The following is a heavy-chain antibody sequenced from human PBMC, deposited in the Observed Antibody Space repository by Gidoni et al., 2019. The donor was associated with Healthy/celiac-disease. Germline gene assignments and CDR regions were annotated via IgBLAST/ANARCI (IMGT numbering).Heavy chain of an antibody. D-gene: IGHD3-22*01. CDR2: IYWNDDK. Sequence: QITLKESGPTLVKPTQTLTLTCTFSGFSLSTSGGGVGWIRQPPGKALEWLALIYWNDDKRYSPSLKSRLTITKDTSKNQVVLTMTNMDPVDTATYYCAHASYLYDSSGYYYVLLDYWGQGTLVTVSS. J-gene: IGHJ4*02. V-gene: IGHV2-5*01. CDR1: GFSLSTSGGG. CDR3: AHASYLYDSSGYYYVLLDY.